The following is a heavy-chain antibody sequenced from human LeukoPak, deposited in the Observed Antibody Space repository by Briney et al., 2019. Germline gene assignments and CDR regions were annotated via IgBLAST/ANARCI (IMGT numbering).Heavy chain of an antibody. V-gene: IGHV3-53*01. CDR2: ISSSGRT. Sequence: GETLRLSRAASGFNVSSNYMSWVRQAPGKGLEWVSLISSSGRTYYADSVKGRFTISRENSKNTLYLQMNSLRAEDTAVYYCARHTAMAPDYWGQGALVTASS. D-gene: IGHD5-18*01. CDR3: ARHTAMAPDY. CDR1: GFNVSSNY. J-gene: IGHJ4*02.